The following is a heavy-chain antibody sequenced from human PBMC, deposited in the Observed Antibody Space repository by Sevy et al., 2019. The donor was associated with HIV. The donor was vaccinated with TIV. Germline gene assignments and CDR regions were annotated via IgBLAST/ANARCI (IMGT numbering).Heavy chain of an antibody. CDR1: GFTFSSYA. J-gene: IGHJ4*02. V-gene: IGHV3-30-3*01. CDR2: ISYDGSNK. D-gene: IGHD3-9*01. Sequence: GGSLRLSCAASGFTFSSYAMHWVRQAPGKGLEWVAVISYDGSNKYYADSVKGRFTISRDNSKNTLYLQMNSLRAEDTAVYYCARDITLFDWLVSCPDYWGQGTLVTVSS. CDR3: ARDITLFDWLVSCPDY.